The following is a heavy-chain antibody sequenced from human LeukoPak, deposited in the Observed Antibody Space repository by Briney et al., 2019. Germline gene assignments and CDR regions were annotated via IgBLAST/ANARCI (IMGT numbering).Heavy chain of an antibody. Sequence: GGSLRLSCVASGFTFSNYWMSWVRQAPGKGLEWVANIQKDGSEKHYVASVEGRFTISRDNAENSLFLQLNSLRVGDTAVYYCVRLWDSSGFFGYWGQGALVTVSS. CDR1: GFTFSNYW. CDR2: IQKDGSEK. J-gene: IGHJ4*02. CDR3: VRLWDSSGFFGY. V-gene: IGHV3-7*01. D-gene: IGHD3-22*01.